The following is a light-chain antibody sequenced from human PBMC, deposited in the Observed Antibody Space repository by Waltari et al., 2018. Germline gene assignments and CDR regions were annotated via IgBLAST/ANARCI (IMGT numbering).Light chain of an antibody. Sequence: IQLTQSPSSLSASVGDRVTISFRASQGISSYLAWYQQKPGTAPKLLIYEASTLQSGVPSRFSGSGSGTDFTLTISSLQPEDFASYYCQQLDSFPYTFGQGTKLEIK. CDR3: QQLDSFPYT. CDR2: EAS. CDR1: QGISSY. J-gene: IGKJ2*01. V-gene: IGKV1-9*01.